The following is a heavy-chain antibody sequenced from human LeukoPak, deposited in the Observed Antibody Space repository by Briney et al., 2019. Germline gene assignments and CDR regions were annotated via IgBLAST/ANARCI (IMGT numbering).Heavy chain of an antibody. CDR3: AREDGYCSGGDCYSYFDS. CDR2: IKKTGSET. Sequence: GGSLRLSCAASGFTFSHYWMSWVRQAPGKGPEWVAYIKKTGSETYYVDSVKGRFTITRDNTRNSLFLQMYNLRVEDTAVYFCAREDGYCSGGDCYSYFDSWGQGTLVTVSS. J-gene: IGHJ4*02. V-gene: IGHV3-7*01. D-gene: IGHD2-15*01. CDR1: GFTFSHYW.